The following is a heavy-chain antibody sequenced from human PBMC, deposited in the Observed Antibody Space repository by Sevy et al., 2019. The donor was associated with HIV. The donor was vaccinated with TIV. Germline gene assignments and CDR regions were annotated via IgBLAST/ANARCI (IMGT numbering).Heavy chain of an antibody. CDR3: AGEGGTKPQDY. V-gene: IGHV3-23*01. D-gene: IGHD2-8*01. CDR1: GFTFSKYS. Sequence: GGSLRLSCAASGFTFSKYSMSWVRQPPGKGLEWVSTLSFGCGEINYADSVKGRFTISRDNSKSSVYLQMNNLRPEDTAVYYGAGEGGTKPQDYWGQGTLVTVSS. CDR2: LSFGCGEI. J-gene: IGHJ4*02.